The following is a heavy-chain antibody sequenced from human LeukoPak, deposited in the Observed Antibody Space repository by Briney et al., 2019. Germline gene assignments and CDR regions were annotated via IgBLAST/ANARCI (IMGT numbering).Heavy chain of an antibody. D-gene: IGHD6-19*01. J-gene: IGHJ4*02. CDR1: GFTFIDYD. V-gene: IGHV3-13*01. Sequence: GSLRLSCAASGFTFIDYDMHWVRQVIGKGLEWVSAIGIRGDTHYSGSVKGRFTISRENAQSSLYLQMTSRRAADTAVYYCARGGIQVSGIDEFDYWGQGTLVTVSS. CDR2: IGIRGDT. CDR3: ARGGIQVSGIDEFDY.